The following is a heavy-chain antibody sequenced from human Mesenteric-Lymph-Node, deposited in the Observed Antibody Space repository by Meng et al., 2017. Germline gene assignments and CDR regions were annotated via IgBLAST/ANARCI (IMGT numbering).Heavy chain of an antibody. J-gene: IGHJ4*02. Sequence: SVKVFCKASGGTFSSYAISWVRQAPGQGLEWMGGIIPIFGTANYAQKFQGRVTITTDESTSTAYMELSSLRSEDTAVYYCARGRITQQWLVRAFDYWGQGTLVTVSS. CDR1: GGTFSSYA. D-gene: IGHD6-19*01. CDR2: IIPIFGTA. CDR3: ARGRITQQWLVRAFDY. V-gene: IGHV1-69*05.